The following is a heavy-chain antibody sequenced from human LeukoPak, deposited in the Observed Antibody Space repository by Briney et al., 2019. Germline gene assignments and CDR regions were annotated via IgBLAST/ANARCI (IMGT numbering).Heavy chain of an antibody. CDR1: GGSISSSSYY. Sequence: PSETLSLTCIVSGGSISSSSYYWGWIRQPPGKGLEWIGSIYYSGSTYYNPSLKSRVTISVDTSKNQFSLKLSSVTAADTAVYYCARQNPLDAFDIWGQGTMVTVSS. V-gene: IGHV4-39*01. CDR3: ARQNPLDAFDI. CDR2: IYYSGST. D-gene: IGHD1-14*01. J-gene: IGHJ3*02.